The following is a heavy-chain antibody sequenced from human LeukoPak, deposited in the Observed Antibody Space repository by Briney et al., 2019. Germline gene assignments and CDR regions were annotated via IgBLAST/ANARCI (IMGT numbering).Heavy chain of an antibody. J-gene: IGHJ5*02. Sequence: PSETLSLTCAVYGGSFRGYYWSWLRQPPGKGREWIGEINHSGSTNYNPSLKRRVTISVNTSKNQFSLKLSSVTAADTAVYYCARGGSPVTTGSFDPWGQGTLVTVSS. V-gene: IGHV4-34*01. CDR1: GGSFRGYY. D-gene: IGHD4-17*01. CDR2: INHSGST. CDR3: ARGGSPVTTGSFDP.